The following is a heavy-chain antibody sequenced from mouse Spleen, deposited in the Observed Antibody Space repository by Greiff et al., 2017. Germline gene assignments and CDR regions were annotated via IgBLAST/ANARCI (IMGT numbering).Heavy chain of an antibody. CDR1: GYSITSDYA. J-gene: IGHJ2*01. CDR2: ISYSGST. V-gene: IGHV3-2*02. CDR3: ANYYGSSRGFDY. D-gene: IGHD1-1*01. Sequence: EVKLMESGPGLVKPSQSLSLTCTVTGYSITSDYAWNWIRQFPGNKLEWMGYISYSGSTSYNPSLKSRISITRDTSKNQFFLQLNSVTTEDTATYYCANYYGSSRGFDYWGQGTTLTVSS.